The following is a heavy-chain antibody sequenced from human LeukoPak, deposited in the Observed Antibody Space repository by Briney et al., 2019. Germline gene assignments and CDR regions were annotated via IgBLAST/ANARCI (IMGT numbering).Heavy chain of an antibody. J-gene: IGHJ3*02. CDR3: ARGRYGGNSDALDI. D-gene: IGHD4-23*01. CDR2: IYSSGST. V-gene: IGHV4-59*01. CDR1: GDSISSFY. Sequence: SETLSLTCTVSGDSISSFYWNWIRQSPGKGLEWIGYIYSSGSTNYNPSLESRVSISIDTSKTQFSLRLTSVTAADTAVYYCARGRYGGNSDALDIWGQGTMVTVSS.